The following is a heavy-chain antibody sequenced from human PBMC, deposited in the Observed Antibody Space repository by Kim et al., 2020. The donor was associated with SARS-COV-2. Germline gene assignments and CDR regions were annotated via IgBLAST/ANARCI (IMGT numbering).Heavy chain of an antibody. Sequence: GGSLRLSCSASGFTFSSYAMHWVRQAPGKGLEYVSAISSNGGSTYYADSVKGRFTISRDNSKNTLYLQMSSLRAEDTAVYYCVKGDFWSGYYRPYYGMDVWGQGTTVTVSS. D-gene: IGHD3-3*01. CDR1: GFTFSSYA. J-gene: IGHJ6*02. CDR2: ISSNGGST. CDR3: VKGDFWSGYYRPYYGMDV. V-gene: IGHV3-64D*09.